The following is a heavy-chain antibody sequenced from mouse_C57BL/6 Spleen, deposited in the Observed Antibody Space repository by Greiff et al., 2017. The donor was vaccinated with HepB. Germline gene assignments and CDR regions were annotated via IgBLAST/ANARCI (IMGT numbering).Heavy chain of an antibody. CDR3: TRSTAQATSWFAY. J-gene: IGHJ3*01. CDR1: GYTFTDYE. D-gene: IGHD3-2*02. CDR2: IDPETGGT. V-gene: IGHV1-15*01. Sequence: QVQLQQSGAELVRPGASVTLSCKASGYTFTDYEMHWVKQTPVHGLEWIGAIDPETGGTAYNQKFKGKAILTADESSSTAYMELRSLTSEDSAVYYCTRSTAQATSWFAYWGQGTLVTVSA.